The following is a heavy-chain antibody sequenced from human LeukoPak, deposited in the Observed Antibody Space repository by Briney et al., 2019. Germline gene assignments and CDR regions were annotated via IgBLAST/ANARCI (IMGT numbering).Heavy chain of an antibody. D-gene: IGHD3-16*01. CDR1: GFTFSSYA. CDR3: ARDLRGNFAY. J-gene: IGHJ4*02. Sequence: GGSLRLSCAASGFTFSSYAMHWVRQAPGKGLEWVSYISSSGSTIYYADSVKGRFTISRDNAKNSLYLQMNSLRAEDTAVYYCARDLRGNFAYWGQGTLVTVSS. V-gene: IGHV3-48*03. CDR2: ISSSGSTI.